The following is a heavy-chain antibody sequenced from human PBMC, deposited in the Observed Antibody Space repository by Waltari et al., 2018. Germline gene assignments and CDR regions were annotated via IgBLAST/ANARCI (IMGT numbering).Heavy chain of an antibody. CDR3: ARLWDSNVGYLTRPMDV. D-gene: IGHD3-16*01. CDR2: INPYTGVT. Sequence: WVGRINPYTGVTDYAQRFQDRVTVSRDTSISTAYMDMRRLRSDDTAVYFCARLWDSNVGYLTRPMDVCGQGTTVTVS. J-gene: IGHJ6*02. V-gene: IGHV1-2*06.